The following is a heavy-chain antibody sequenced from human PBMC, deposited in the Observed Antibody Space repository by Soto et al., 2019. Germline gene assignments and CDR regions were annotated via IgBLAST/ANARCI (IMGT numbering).Heavy chain of an antibody. CDR3: ARALTEFDY. CDR2: INTNGGAT. J-gene: IGHJ4*02. V-gene: IGHV1-46*01. CDR1: GYTFTTYY. Sequence: QVRLVQSGAEVRKPGASVKLSCKASGYTFTTYYIHWVRQDPGQGLEWMGIINTNGGATSYAQNFPDRVTMTGDTSTNTVYMEMSSLRSDDTALYYCARALTEFDYWGPGTLVTVSS. D-gene: IGHD7-27*01.